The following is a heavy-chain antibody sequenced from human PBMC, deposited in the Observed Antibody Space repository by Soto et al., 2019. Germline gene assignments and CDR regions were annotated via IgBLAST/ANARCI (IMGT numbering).Heavy chain of an antibody. D-gene: IGHD3-22*01. CDR3: ASIVVGHY. V-gene: IGHV4-34*01. J-gene: IGHJ4*02. Sequence: QVQLQQWGAGLLKPSETLSLTCAVYGGSFSGYYWSWIRQPPGKGLEWIGEINHSGSNNYNPSLKSRVTISVDTSKNQFSLKLSSVTAADTAVYYCASIVVGHYWGQGTLVTVSS. CDR1: GGSFSGYY. CDR2: INHSGSN.